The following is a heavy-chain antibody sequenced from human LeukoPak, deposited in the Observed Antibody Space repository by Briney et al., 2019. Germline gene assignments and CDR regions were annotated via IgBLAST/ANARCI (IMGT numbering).Heavy chain of an antibody. CDR2: ISTSSYTI. CDR1: GFTFSDYY. D-gene: IGHD6-19*01. CDR3: AKERAPNYSSVRWFDP. J-gene: IGHJ5*02. V-gene: IGHV3-11*01. Sequence: AGGSLRLSCAASGFTFSDYYMSWIRQAPGKGLEWVSHISTSSYTINYADSVKGRFTISRDNAQKSLDLQMNSLRADDTAVYYCAKERAPNYSSVRWFDPWGQGTLVTVSS.